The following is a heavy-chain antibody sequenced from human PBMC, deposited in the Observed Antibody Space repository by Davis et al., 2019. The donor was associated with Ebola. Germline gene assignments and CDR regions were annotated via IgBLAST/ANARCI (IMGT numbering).Heavy chain of an antibody. V-gene: IGHV3-7*01. CDR1: GFTISSYW. D-gene: IGHD3-16*01. CDR3: ARDWGGWVMDI. J-gene: IGHJ3*02. CDR2: IKQDGSEK. Sequence: PGGSLRLSCAASGFTISSYWMSWVRQAPGKGLEWVANIKQDGSEKYYVDSVKGRFTISRDNAKNSLYLQMNSLRAEDTAVYYCARDWGGWVMDIWGQGTMVTVSS.